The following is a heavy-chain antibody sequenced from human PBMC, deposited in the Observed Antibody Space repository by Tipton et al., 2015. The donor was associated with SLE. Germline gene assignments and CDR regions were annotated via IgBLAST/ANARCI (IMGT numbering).Heavy chain of an antibody. CDR1: GGSISSYY. D-gene: IGHD4-17*01. CDR3: ARTTVTTIYFDY. CDR2: IYYSGST. Sequence: TLSLTCTVSGGSISSYYWSWIRQPPGKGLEWIGYIYYSGSTYYNPSLKSRVTISVDTSKNQFSLKLSSVTAADTAVCYCARTTVTTIYFDYWGQGTLVTVSS. J-gene: IGHJ4*02. V-gene: IGHV4-59*06.